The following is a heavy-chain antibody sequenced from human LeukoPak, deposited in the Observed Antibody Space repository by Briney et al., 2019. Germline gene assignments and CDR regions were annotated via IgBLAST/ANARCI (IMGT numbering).Heavy chain of an antibody. Sequence: SETLSLTCTVSGYSISSGYYWSWIRQSPGKGLEWIGYIYYTGSTNYNPSLKSRVTMSVDTSKNQFSLKLNSVTAADTAVYYCARDYDVLTAYPPTQLFDPWGQGTLVTVSS. CDR1: GYSISSGYY. D-gene: IGHD3-9*01. CDR3: ARDYDVLTAYPPTQLFDP. CDR2: IYYTGST. V-gene: IGHV4-61*01. J-gene: IGHJ5*02.